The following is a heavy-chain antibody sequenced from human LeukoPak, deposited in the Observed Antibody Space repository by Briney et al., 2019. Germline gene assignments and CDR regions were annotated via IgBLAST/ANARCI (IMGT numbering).Heavy chain of an antibody. D-gene: IGHD2/OR15-2a*01. CDR3: AKDYFGSLEY. V-gene: IGHV3-74*03. CDR1: GFAFSVSW. Sequence: GGSLRLSCAASGFAFSVSWMHWGRQAPGKGLVWVSVIKSDGSGTAYADSVKGRFTISRDNAKNTVYLQMNSLRDEDTAVYYCAKDYFGSLEYWGQGTLVTVSS. J-gene: IGHJ4*02. CDR2: IKSDGSGT.